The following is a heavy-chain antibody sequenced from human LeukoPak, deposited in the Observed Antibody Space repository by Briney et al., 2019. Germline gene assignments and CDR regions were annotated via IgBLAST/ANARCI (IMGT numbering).Heavy chain of an antibody. CDR2: ISESGGST. J-gene: IGHJ4*02. CDR1: GFTFSHYC. CDR3: GSGGLRWSLNPDY. Sequence: GGSLRLSCAASGFTFSHYCMTWVRQAPGKGLEWGSGISESGGSTYYADSVKGRFTISRDNLKNTLDLQMNSLRAEDTAVYYCGSGGLRWSLNPDYWGQGTLVTVSS. V-gene: IGHV3-23*01. D-gene: IGHD4-23*01.